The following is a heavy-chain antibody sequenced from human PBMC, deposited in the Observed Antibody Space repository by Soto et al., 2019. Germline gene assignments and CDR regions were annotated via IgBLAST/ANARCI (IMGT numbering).Heavy chain of an antibody. V-gene: IGHV4-30-4*01. Sequence: QVQLQESGPGLVKPSQTLSLTCTVSGGSINSADYYWSWIRQPPGKGLEWIGYIYYSGSTYYNPSLKSRLTTSVVTSKNQSSLKLSSVTAADTAVFYCARMRRPEDSSAYTVASWGQGTLVTVSS. CDR2: IYYSGST. CDR3: ARMRRPEDSSAYTVAS. J-gene: IGHJ4*02. CDR1: GGSINSADYY. D-gene: IGHD3-22*01.